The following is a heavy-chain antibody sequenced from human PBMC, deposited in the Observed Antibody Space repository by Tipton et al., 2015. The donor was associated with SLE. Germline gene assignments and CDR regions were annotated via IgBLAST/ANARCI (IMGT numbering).Heavy chain of an antibody. J-gene: IGHJ6*03. V-gene: IGHV3-21*01. CDR2: ISSSSSYI. CDR1: GFTFSSYS. Sequence: GSLRLSCAASGFTFSSYSMNWVRQAPGKGLEWVSSISSSSSYIYYADSVKGRFTISRDNAKNSLYLQMNSLRAEDTAVYYCARAAGLLTGNGYYYYYMDVWGKGTTVTVSS. CDR3: ARAAGLLTGNGYYYYYMDV. D-gene: IGHD3-9*01.